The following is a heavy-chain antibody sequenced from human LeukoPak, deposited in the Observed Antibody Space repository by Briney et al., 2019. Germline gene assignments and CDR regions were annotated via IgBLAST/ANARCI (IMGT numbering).Heavy chain of an antibody. CDR2: TYYRSKWYN. CDR3: ARSTEGTYYFGY. D-gene: IGHD1-1*01. J-gene: IGHJ4*02. Sequence: SQTLSLTCAISGDSVSNSRAAWNWIRQSPSRGLEWLGRTYYRSKWYNDYAVSVKSRITINPDTSKNQFSLHLNSVTPEDTAVYYCARSTEGTYYFGYCGQGTLVIVSS. V-gene: IGHV6-1*01. CDR1: GDSVSNSRAA.